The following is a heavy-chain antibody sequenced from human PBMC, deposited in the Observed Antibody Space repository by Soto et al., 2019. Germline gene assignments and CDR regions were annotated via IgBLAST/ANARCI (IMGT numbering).Heavy chain of an antibody. CDR2: ISSSGSTI. D-gene: IGHD3-3*01. CDR1: GFTFSSYE. J-gene: IGHJ4*02. V-gene: IGHV3-48*03. Sequence: GSLRLSCAASGFTFSSYEMNWVRQAPGKGLEWVSYISSSGSTIYYADSVKGRFTISRDNAKNSLYLQMNSLRAEDTAVYYCARDGTTIFGVVILDYWGQGTLVTV. CDR3: ARDGTTIFGVVILDY.